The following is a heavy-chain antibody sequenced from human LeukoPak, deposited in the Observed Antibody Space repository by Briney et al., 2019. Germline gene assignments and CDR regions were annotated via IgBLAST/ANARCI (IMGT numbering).Heavy chain of an antibody. V-gene: IGHV4-39*07. Sequence: SETLSLTCTVSGGSISSSSYYWGWIRQPPGKGLEWIGSIYYSGSIYYNPSLKSRVTISVDTSKNQFSLKLSSVTAADTAVYYCAREAYGSGSYSPPHAFDIWGQGTMVTVSS. CDR1: GGSISSSSYY. CDR3: AREAYGSGSYSPPHAFDI. CDR2: IYYSGSI. J-gene: IGHJ3*02. D-gene: IGHD3-10*01.